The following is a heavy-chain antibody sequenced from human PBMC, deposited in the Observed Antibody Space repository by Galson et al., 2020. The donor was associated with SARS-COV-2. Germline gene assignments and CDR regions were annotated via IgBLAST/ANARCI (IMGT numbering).Heavy chain of an antibody. D-gene: IGHD6-19*01. J-gene: IGHJ4*02. CDR3: AREGTYSSGWEY. Sequence: GESLKISCAASGFTFSSYAMHWVRQAPGKGLEWVAVISYDGSNKYYADSVKGRFTISRDNSKNTLYLQMNSLRAEDTAVYYWAREGTYSSGWEYWGPGTLVTVSS. CDR1: GFTFSSYA. V-gene: IGHV3-30*04. CDR2: ISYDGSNK.